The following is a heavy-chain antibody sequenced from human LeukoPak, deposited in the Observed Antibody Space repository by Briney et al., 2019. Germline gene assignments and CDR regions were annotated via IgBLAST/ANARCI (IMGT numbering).Heavy chain of an antibody. CDR1: GFTFSSYS. CDR3: ARDGGHGFDY. J-gene: IGHJ4*02. CDR2: ISSSSSYI. Sequence: KAGGSLRLSCAASGFTFSSYSMNWVRQAPGKGLEWVSSISSSSSYIYYAVSVKGRFTISRDNAKNSLYLQMNSLRAEDTAVYYCARDGGHGFDYWGQGTLVTVSS. D-gene: IGHD3-16*01. V-gene: IGHV3-21*01.